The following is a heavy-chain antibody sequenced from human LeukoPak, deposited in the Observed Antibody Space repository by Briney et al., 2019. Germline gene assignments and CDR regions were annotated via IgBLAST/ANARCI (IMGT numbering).Heavy chain of an antibody. CDR2: IRFDVSQK. D-gene: IGHD3-3*01. CDR3: ASAYASYDFWSGYENFDF. CDR1: GFTFSDYG. J-gene: IGHJ4*02. Sequence: PGGSLRLSCFASGFTFSDYGMHWVRQAPGKGLEWVAFIRFDVSQKYYADSVKGRFTISRDNSKNTLYLQMNSLRAEDTAVYYCASAYASYDFWSGYENFDFWGQGTLVTVSS. V-gene: IGHV3-30*02.